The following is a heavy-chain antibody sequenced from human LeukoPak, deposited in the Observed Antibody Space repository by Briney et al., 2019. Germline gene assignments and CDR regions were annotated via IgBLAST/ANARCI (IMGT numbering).Heavy chain of an antibody. CDR3: AKDPTAYYFDY. V-gene: IGHV3-23*01. CDR2: ISGSGGST. Sequence: GGSLRLSCAASGFTFSIYAMSWVRQAPGKGLEWVSAISGSGGSTNYADSVKGRFTISRDNSKNTLYLKMNSLRAEGTAVYYCAKDPTAYYFDYWGQGTLVTVSS. J-gene: IGHJ4*02. CDR1: GFTFSIYA. D-gene: IGHD4-17*01.